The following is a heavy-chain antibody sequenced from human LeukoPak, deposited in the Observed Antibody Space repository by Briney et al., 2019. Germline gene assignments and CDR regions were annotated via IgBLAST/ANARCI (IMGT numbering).Heavy chain of an antibody. J-gene: IGHJ6*02. CDR1: GFPFSSYA. D-gene: IGHD1-26*01. CDR3: ARLGGSVPAYYYYYGMDV. CDR2: ISYDGSNK. Sequence: GGSLRLSCAASGFPFSSYAMHWVHQAPAKGLAWVAVISYDGSNKYYADSVKGRFTISRDNSKNTLYLQMNSLRAEDTAVYYCARLGGSVPAYYYYYGMDVWGQGTTVTVSS. V-gene: IGHV3-30-3*01.